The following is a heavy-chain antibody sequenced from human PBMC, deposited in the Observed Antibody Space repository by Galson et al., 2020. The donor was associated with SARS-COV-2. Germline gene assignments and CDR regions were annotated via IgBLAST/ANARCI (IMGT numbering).Heavy chain of an antibody. CDR2: ISYDGSNK. CDR1: GFTFSSYG. V-gene: IGHV3-30*18. CDR3: AKDWGYCSSTSCRSNYYYYGMDV. D-gene: IGHD2-2*01. Sequence: GSLRLSCAASGFTFSSYGMHWVRQAPGKGLEWVAVISYDGSNKYYADSVKGRFTISRDNSKNTLYLQMNSLRAEDTAVYYCAKDWGYCSSTSCRSNYYYYGMDVWGQGTTVTVSS. J-gene: IGHJ6*02.